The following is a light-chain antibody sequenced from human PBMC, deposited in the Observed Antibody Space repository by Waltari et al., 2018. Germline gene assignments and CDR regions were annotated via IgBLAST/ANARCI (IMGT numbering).Light chain of an antibody. J-gene: IGKJ1*01. CDR2: GAS. CDR3: QQYGSSPRT. V-gene: IGKV3-20*01. Sequence: VLTQSPGTLSLSPGERATLSCRASQSVSSSYLAWYQQKPGQAPRLLIYGASSRATGIPDRFSGSGSGTDFTLTISRLEPEDFAVYYCQQYGSSPRTFGQGTKVEIK. CDR1: QSVSSSY.